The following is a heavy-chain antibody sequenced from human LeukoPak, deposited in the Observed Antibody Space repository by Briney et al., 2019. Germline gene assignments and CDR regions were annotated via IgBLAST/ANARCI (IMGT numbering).Heavy chain of an antibody. J-gene: IGHJ4*02. CDR1: GDTLTELS. Sequence: ASVKVSCKVSGDTLTELSMHWVRQAPGKGLEWMGGFDSEDGETIYAQKFQGRVTMTRDTSISTAYMELSRLRSDDTAVYYCARVEGGSYFFDYWGQGTLVTVSS. CDR3: ARVEGGSYFFDY. D-gene: IGHD1-26*01. V-gene: IGHV1-24*01. CDR2: FDSEDGET.